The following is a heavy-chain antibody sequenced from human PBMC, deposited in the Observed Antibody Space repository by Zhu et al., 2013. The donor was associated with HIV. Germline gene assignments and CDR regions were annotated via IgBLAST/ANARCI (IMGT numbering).Heavy chain of an antibody. Sequence: QVQLVQSGAEVKKPGASVKVSCQASGYTFTNYNVGWVRQAPGQGLEWMGWISGYNGNTNYAQKFQGRVTMTTDTSTTTAYMELRNLRSDDTAVYYCARPVGGSSSLYDWLDPWGQGTLVTVSS. D-gene: IGHD6-6*01. CDR1: GYTFTNYN. V-gene: IGHV1-18*04. CDR3: ARPVGGSSSLYDWLDP. CDR2: ISGYNGNT. J-gene: IGHJ5*02.